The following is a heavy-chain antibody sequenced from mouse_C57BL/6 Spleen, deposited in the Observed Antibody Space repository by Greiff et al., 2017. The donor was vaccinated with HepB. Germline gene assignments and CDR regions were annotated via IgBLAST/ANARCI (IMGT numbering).Heavy chain of an antibody. CDR3: AKSYYDYDGNYYAMDY. CDR1: GYTFTSYW. D-gene: IGHD2-4*01. J-gene: IGHJ4*01. Sequence: QVQLQQPGAELVKPGASVKLSCKASGYTFTSYWMHWVKQRPGRGLEWIGRIDPNSGGTKYNEKFKSKATLTVDKPSSTAYMQLSSLSSEDSAVYYCAKSYYDYDGNYYAMDYWGQGTSVTVSS. CDR2: IDPNSGGT. V-gene: IGHV1-72*01.